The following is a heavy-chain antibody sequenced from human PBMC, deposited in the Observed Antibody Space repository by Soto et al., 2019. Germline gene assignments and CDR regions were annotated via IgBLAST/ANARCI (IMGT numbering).Heavy chain of an antibody. V-gene: IGHV5-10-1*01. J-gene: IGHJ6*02. CDR3: ASAYYYYYGMDV. CDR1: GYSFTSYW. Sequence: PGEPLKISCKGSGYSFTSYWISWVRQMPGKGLEWMGRIDPSDSYTNYSPSFQGHVTISADKSISTAYLQWSSLKASDTAMYYCASAYYYYYGMDVWGQGTTVTVSS. CDR2: IDPSDSYT.